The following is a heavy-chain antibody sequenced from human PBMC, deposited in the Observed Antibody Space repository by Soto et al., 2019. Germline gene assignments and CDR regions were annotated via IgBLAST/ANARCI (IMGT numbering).Heavy chain of an antibody. Sequence: EVQLLESGGGLVQPGGSLRLSCAASGFTFSSYAMSWVRQAPGKGLEWVSAISGSGGSTYYADSVKGRFTISRDNSKNTLYLQMNSLRAEDTAVYYCAKSPTVLLWFGELFSSQGAGGYYMDVWGKGTTVTVSS. CDR2: ISGSGGST. J-gene: IGHJ6*03. D-gene: IGHD3-10*01. CDR1: GFTFSSYA. V-gene: IGHV3-23*01. CDR3: AKSPTVLLWFGELFSSQGAGGYYMDV.